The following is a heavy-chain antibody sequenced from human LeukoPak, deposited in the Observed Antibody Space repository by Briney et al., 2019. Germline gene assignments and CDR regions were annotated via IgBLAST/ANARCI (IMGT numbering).Heavy chain of an antibody. CDR1: GGSSSGYY. CDR3: ARLTRVGYLNYYYGMDV. Sequence: SETLSLTCAVYGGSSSGYYWSWIRQPPGKGLEWIGEINHSGSTNYNPSLKSRVTISVDTSKNQFSLKLSSVTAADTAVYYCARLTRVGYLNYYYGMDVWGQGTTVTVSS. D-gene: IGHD5-18*01. CDR2: INHSGST. J-gene: IGHJ6*02. V-gene: IGHV4-34*01.